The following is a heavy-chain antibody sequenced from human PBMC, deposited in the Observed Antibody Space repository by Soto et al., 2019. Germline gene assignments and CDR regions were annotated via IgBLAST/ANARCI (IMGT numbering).Heavy chain of an antibody. CDR2: ITSRSNYI. CDR1: GLTLSSYS. CDR3: ARSRSGWYSAIDC. J-gene: IGHJ4*02. D-gene: IGHD6-19*01. V-gene: IGHV3-21*01. Sequence: EVRLVESGGGLVKPGGSMRLSCAASGLTLSSYSMNWVRQAPGKGLEWVSSITSRSNYIYYADSVKGRFTISRDNAKNSLYLQMNSLRAEDTALYYCARSRSGWYSAIDCWGQGTLVTVSS.